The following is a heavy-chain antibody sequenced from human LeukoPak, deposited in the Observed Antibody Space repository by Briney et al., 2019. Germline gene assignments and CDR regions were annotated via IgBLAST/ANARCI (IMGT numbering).Heavy chain of an antibody. D-gene: IGHD6-19*01. CDR2: ISYDGSNK. V-gene: IGHV3-30-3*01. CDR3: ARDVRQWLHHDAFDI. CDR1: GFTFSSYA. Sequence: GGSLRLPCAASGFTFSSYAMHWVRQAPGKGLEWVAVISYDGSNKYYADSVKGRFTISRDNSKNTLYLQMNSLRAEDTAVYYCARDVRQWLHHDAFDIWGQGTMVTVSS. J-gene: IGHJ3*02.